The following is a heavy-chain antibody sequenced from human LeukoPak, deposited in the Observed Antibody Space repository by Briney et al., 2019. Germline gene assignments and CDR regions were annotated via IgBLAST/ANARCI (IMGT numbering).Heavy chain of an antibody. Sequence: PGGSLRLSCAASGFTFSSYEMSWVRQAPGKGLEWVSYISSSGSTIYYADSVQGRFTISRDNAQNSLYLQMSSLRAEDTAVYYCARNVYNFDYWGQGTLVTVSS. CDR1: GFTFSSYE. CDR3: ARNVYNFDY. CDR2: ISSSGSTI. J-gene: IGHJ4*02. D-gene: IGHD3-10*02. V-gene: IGHV3-48*03.